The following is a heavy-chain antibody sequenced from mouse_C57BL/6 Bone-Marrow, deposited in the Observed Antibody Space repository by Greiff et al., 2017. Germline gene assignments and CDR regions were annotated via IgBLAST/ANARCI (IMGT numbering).Heavy chain of an antibody. D-gene: IGHD2-12*01. CDR3: ARYRLNYFDY. Sequence: QVQLKESGAELVRPGTSVKMSCKASGYTFTNYWIGWAKQRPGHGLEWIGDIYPGGGYTNYTEKFKGKATLTADKSSSTAYMQFSSLTSEDSAIYYCARYRLNYFDYWGQGTTLTVSS. V-gene: IGHV1-63*01. CDR2: IYPGGGYT. J-gene: IGHJ2*01. CDR1: GYTFTNYW.